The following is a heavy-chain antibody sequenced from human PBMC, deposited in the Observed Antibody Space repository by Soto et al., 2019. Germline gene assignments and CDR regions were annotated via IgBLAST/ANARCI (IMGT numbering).Heavy chain of an antibody. D-gene: IGHD3-22*01. CDR1: GFTFSSYS. V-gene: IGHV3-48*02. J-gene: IGHJ4*02. CDR2: ISSSGTTT. Sequence: GGSLRLSCAASGFTFSSYSMNWVRQAPGKGLEWVSFISSSGTTTYYADSVKGRFTISRGNAENSLYLQMNSLKDDDTAVYYCARGYYYDSSAYYYWGQGTLVTVSS. CDR3: ARGYYYDSSAYYY.